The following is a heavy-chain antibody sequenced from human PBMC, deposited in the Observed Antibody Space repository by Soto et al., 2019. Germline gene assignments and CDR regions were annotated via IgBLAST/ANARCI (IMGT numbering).Heavy chain of an antibody. V-gene: IGHV4-31*03. CDR3: ASSSGCTNGVCYPPYYYYGMDV. CDR2: IYYSGST. J-gene: IGHJ6*02. CDR1: GGSISSGGYY. D-gene: IGHD2-8*01. Sequence: SETLSLTCTVSGGSISSGGYYWSWIRQHPGKGLEWIGYIYYSGSTYYNPSLKSRVTISVDTSKNQFSLKLSSVTAADTAVYYCASSSGCTNGVCYPPYYYYGMDVWGQGTTVTVSS.